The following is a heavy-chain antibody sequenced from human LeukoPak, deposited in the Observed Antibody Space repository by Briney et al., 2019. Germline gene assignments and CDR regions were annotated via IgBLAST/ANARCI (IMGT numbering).Heavy chain of an antibody. V-gene: IGHV3-66*04. CDR2: LYTGGST. J-gene: IGHJ4*02. CDR3: ARPNNGDYVHGFDY. CDR1: GFSVSSNY. Sequence: GGSLRLSCAASGFSVSSNYTTWVRQAPGKGLEWVSVLYTGGSTYYAGSVRGRFSISRDDSKNTLYLQMNTLRAEDTAVYYCARPNNGDYVHGFDYWGQGTLVTVSS. D-gene: IGHD4-17*01.